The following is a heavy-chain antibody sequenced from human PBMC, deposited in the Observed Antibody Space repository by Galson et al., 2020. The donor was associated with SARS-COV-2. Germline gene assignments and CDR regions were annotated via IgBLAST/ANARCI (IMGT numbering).Heavy chain of an antibody. D-gene: IGHD3-9*01. V-gene: IGHV3-7*01. CDR2: IKSDGSET. Sequence: GGSLRLSCVGSGFTFSKYWMNWVRQAPGKGLEWVANIKSDGSETYFADSVKGRFNISRDNAKNSLNLQVNTVRVEDTAVYYCARTYSDGLTGAYHWYYFDFWGRGTLVTVSS. CDR1: GFTFSKYW. CDR3: ARTYSDGLTGAYHWYYFDF. J-gene: IGHJ5*01.